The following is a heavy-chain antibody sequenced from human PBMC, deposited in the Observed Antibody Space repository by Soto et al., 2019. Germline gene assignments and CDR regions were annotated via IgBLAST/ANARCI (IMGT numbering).Heavy chain of an antibody. Sequence: ASVKVSCKASGYTFISRYIHWVRQAPVQGLEWMGIINPSGASTTYAQKFQGRVTMTRDTSTSTVYMELSSLRSEDTAVYYCARGGSGSTSSPEAFDIWGQGTVVTVSS. V-gene: IGHV1-46*01. D-gene: IGHD2-2*01. CDR1: GYTFISRY. CDR3: ARGGSGSTSSPEAFDI. J-gene: IGHJ3*02. CDR2: INPSGAST.